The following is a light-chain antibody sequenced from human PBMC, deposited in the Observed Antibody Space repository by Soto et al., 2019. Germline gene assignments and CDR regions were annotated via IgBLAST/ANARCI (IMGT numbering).Light chain of an antibody. CDR2: DSY. CDR3: ATWDNSLTAAV. V-gene: IGLV1-51*01. Sequence: QSVLTQPPSVSAAPGQKVTISCSGSSSNIGNNFVSWYQQVPGTAPKLLIYDSYKRPSGIPDRFSGSKSGTSATLGVSGLQTGDEADYYGATWDNSLTAAVCGGGTKLTVL. J-gene: IGLJ3*02. CDR1: SSNIGNNF.